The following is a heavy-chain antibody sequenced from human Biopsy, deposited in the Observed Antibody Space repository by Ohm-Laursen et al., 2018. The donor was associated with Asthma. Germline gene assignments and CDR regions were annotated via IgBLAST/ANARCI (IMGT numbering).Heavy chain of an antibody. Sequence: GASVKVSCNTSGYTFNSAGITWVRQAPGQGLEWMGWISVYNGNTKVAQKFQDRVTMITDTSTSTAYMELRSLRSDDTAVYFCARAVDYSHYYGIDVWGQGTTVTVS. CDR3: ARAVDYSHYYGIDV. CDR1: GYTFNSAG. J-gene: IGHJ6*02. CDR2: ISVYNGNT. V-gene: IGHV1-18*01. D-gene: IGHD3-10*01.